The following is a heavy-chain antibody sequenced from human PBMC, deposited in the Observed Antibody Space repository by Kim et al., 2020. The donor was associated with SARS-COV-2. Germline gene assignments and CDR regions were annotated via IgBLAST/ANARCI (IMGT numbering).Heavy chain of an antibody. Sequence: SYADSVKGRFTISRDNYKNTLYLQMNSLRAEDTAVYYCAKASGWYFVFDYWGQGTLVTVSS. CDR3: AKASGWYFVFDY. D-gene: IGHD6-19*01. V-gene: IGHV3-23*03. J-gene: IGHJ4*02.